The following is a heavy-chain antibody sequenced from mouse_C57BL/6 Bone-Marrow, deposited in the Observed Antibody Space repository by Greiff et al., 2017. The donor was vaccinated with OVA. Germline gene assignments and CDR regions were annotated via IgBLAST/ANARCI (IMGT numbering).Heavy chain of an antibody. V-gene: IGHV1-81*01. CDR3: ARRLLRSFDV. CDR2: IYPRSGNT. CDR1: GYTFTSYG. D-gene: IGHD1-1*01. J-gene: IGHJ1*03. Sequence: VQLQQSGAELARPGASVKLSCKASGYTFTSYGISWVKQRTGQGLEWIGEIYPRSGNTYYNEKFKGKATLTADKSSSTAYMELRSLTSEDSAVYFWARRLLRSFDVWGTGTTVTVSS.